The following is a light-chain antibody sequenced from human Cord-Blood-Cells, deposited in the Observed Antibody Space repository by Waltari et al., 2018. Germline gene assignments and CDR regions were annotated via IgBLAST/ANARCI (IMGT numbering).Light chain of an antibody. J-gene: IGKJ2*01. V-gene: IGKV4-1*01. Sequence: DIVMTQSPDSLAVSLGERATLNCKSSQSVLYSSNNKNYLAWYQQKPGQPPKLLIYWASTRASGVPDRFSGSGSVTDFTLTISSLQAEDVAVYYCQQYYSTPYNFGQGTKLEIK. CDR2: WAS. CDR3: QQYYSTPYN. CDR1: QSVLYSSNNKNY.